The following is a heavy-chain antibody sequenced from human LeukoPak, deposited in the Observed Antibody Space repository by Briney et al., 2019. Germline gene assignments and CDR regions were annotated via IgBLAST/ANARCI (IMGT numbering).Heavy chain of an antibody. CDR1: GGSISSYY. D-gene: IGHD4-17*01. CDR3: ARKGNDYGDYGDWFDP. Sequence: PSETLSLTCTVSGGSISSYYWSWIRQPPGKGLEWIGYIYYSGSTNYNPSLKSRVTISVDTSKNQFSLKLSSVTAADTAVYYCARKGNDYGDYGDWFDPWGQGTLVTVSS. CDR2: IYYSGST. V-gene: IGHV4-59*01. J-gene: IGHJ5*02.